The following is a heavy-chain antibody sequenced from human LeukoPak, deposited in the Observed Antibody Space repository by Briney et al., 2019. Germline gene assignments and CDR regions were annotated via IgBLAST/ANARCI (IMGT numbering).Heavy chain of an antibody. D-gene: IGHD3-16*01. V-gene: IGHV4-39*07. Sequence: SETLSLTCTVSGGSISSSSYYWGWIRQPPGKGLEWIGSIYYSGSTYYNPSLKSRLTISVDTSKNQFSLKLSSVTAADTAVYYCARETSQKGAHYMDVWGKGTTVTISS. CDR3: ARETSQKGAHYMDV. CDR1: GGSISSSSYY. CDR2: IYYSGST. J-gene: IGHJ6*03.